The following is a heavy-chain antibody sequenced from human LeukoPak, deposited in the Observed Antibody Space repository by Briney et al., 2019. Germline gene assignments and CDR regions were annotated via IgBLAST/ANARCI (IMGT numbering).Heavy chain of an antibody. J-gene: IGHJ5*02. CDR2: IYYSGST. CDR3: ARQVIVVVYVGIGFDP. V-gene: IGHV4-39*01. CDR1: GGSISSSSYY. D-gene: IGHD3-22*01. Sequence: SETLSLTCTVSGGSISSSSYYWGWIRQPPGKGLEWIGSIYYSGSTYYNPSLKSRVTISVDTSKNQFSLKLSSVTTADTAVYYCARQVIVVVYVGIGFDPWGQGTLVTVSS.